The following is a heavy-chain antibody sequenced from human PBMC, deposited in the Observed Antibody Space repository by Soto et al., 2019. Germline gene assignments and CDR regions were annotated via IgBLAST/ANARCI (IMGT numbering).Heavy chain of an antibody. V-gene: IGHV1-3*01. J-gene: IGHJ4*02. Sequence: ASVKVSCKASGYALTSYAMHWVRQAPGQRLEWMGWINAGNGNTKYSQKFQGRVTITRDTSASTAYMELSSLRSEDTAVYYCARRPVVPAAMLPFDYWGQGTLVTVSS. D-gene: IGHD2-2*01. CDR3: ARRPVVPAAMLPFDY. CDR1: GYALTSYA. CDR2: INAGNGNT.